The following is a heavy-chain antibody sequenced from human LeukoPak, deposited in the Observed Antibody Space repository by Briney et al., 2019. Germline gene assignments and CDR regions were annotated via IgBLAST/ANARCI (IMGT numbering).Heavy chain of an antibody. CDR1: GYNFISYW. V-gene: IGHV5-51*01. CDR3: ARLSTSSSPWFDP. Sequence: GESLKISCKGSGYNFISYWIGWVRQMPGKGLEWMVIIYPHDSETRYSPSFQGQVTISADKSISTAYLQWSSLKASDTGTYYCARLSTSSSPWFDPWGQGTLVTVSS. CDR2: IYPHDSET. J-gene: IGHJ5*02. D-gene: IGHD2-2*01.